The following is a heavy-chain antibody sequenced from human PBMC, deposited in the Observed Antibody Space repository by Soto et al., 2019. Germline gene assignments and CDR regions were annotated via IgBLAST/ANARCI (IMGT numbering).Heavy chain of an antibody. CDR2: IIPIFGTA. V-gene: IGHV1-69*13. D-gene: IGHD3-3*01. Sequence: SVKVSCKASGGTFSSYAISWVRQAPGQGLEWMGGIIPIFGTANYAQKFQGRVTITADESTSTAYMELSSLRSEDTAVYYCARSAQYYDIWSGYYIDYWGQGSLVTVSS. J-gene: IGHJ4*02. CDR1: GGTFSSYA. CDR3: ARSAQYYDIWSGYYIDY.